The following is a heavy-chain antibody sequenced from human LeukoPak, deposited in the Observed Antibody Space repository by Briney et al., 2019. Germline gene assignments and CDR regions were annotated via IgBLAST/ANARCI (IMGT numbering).Heavy chain of an antibody. V-gene: IGHV1-69*05. CDR3: ASCHYYDRFYYFDY. D-gene: IGHD3-22*01. CDR1: GYTFTSYY. Sequence: GASVKVSCKASGYTFTSYYMHWVRQAPGQGLEWMGGIIPIFGTANYAQKFQGRVTITTDESTSTAYMELSSLRSEDTAVYYCASCHYYDRFYYFDYWGQGTLVTVSP. CDR2: IIPIFGTA. J-gene: IGHJ4*02.